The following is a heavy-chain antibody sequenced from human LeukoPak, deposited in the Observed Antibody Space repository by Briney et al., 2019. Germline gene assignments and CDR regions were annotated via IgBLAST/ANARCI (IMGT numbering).Heavy chain of an antibody. Sequence: ASVKVSCKASGYTFTSYTMHWVRQAPGQRLEWMGWINAGNGNTKSSQKFQGRVTITRDTSATTAYMELSSLRSEDTAVYYCASGEGVPAAPGDFWSGYYTAEYFQHWGQGTLVTVSS. D-gene: IGHD3-3*01. J-gene: IGHJ1*01. CDR2: INAGNGNT. V-gene: IGHV1-3*01. CDR3: ASGEGVPAAPGDFWSGYYTAEYFQH. CDR1: GYTFTSYT.